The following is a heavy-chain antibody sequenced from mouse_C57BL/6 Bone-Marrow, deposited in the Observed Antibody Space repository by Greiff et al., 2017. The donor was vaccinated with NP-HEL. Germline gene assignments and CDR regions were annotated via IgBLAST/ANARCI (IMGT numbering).Heavy chain of an antibody. CDR3: VRQGPTGTEWYFDV. Sequence: EVQLVESGGGLVQPKGSLKLSCAASGFSFNTYAMNWVRQAPGKGLEWVARIRSKSNNYATYYADSVKDRFTISRDDSESMLYLQMNNLKTEDTAMYYWVRQGPTGTEWYFDVWGTGTTVTVSS. CDR1: GFSFNTYA. V-gene: IGHV10-1*01. J-gene: IGHJ1*03. D-gene: IGHD4-1*02. CDR2: IRSKSNNYAT.